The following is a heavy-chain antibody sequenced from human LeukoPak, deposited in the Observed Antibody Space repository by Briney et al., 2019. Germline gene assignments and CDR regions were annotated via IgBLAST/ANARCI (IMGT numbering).Heavy chain of an antibody. J-gene: IGHJ4*02. CDR1: VFTFDDYS. V-gene: IGHV3-43*01. Sequence: GGSLRLSCAASVFTFDDYSMHWVRQAPGKGLEWVSLISWDGGSTYYADSVKGRFTISRDNSKNSLYLQMNSLRTEDTALYYCAKDMSSYGLDYWGQGTLVTVSS. CDR2: ISWDGGST. D-gene: IGHD5-18*01. CDR3: AKDMSSYGLDY.